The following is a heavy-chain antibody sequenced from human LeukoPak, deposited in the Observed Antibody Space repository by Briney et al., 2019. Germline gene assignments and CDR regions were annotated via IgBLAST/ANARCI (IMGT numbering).Heavy chain of an antibody. J-gene: IGHJ6*02. CDR1: GGSISGYY. V-gene: IGHV4-59*01. CDR3: VRFGFYYDIDV. CDR2: IHYSGKT. Sequence: SETLSLTCTVSGGSISGYYWTWTRQPPGKGLEWIGQIHYSGKTDYNPSLRSRITISVDTSKNQMFLKLSSVTAADTAVYYCVRFGFYYDIDVWGQGTTVTVSS. D-gene: IGHD3-16*01.